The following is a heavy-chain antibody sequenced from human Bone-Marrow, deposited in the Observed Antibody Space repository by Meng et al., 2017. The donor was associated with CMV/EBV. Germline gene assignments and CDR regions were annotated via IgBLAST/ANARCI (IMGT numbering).Heavy chain of an antibody. J-gene: IGHJ3*02. D-gene: IGHD3-3*01. CDR1: GLIFDEYA. Sequence: GESLKIHCAASGLIFDEYAMNWVRQAPGKGLEWVLFISSTSSYIYYADSVKGRFTVSRDNAKKSLYLQMNSVAAEDTAVYYCARDFRFLEWLYIDAFDIWGQGTMVTVSS. CDR2: ISSTSSYI. V-gene: IGHV3-21*01. CDR3: ARDFRFLEWLYIDAFDI.